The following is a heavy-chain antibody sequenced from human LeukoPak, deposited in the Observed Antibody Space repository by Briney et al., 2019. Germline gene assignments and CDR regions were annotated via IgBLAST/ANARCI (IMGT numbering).Heavy chain of an antibody. CDR1: GGTFSSYA. J-gene: IGHJ4*02. Sequence: SVKVSCKASGGTFSSYAISWVRQAPGQGLEWMGGIIPIFGTANYAQKFQGRVTMTTDTTTSTAYMELRSLRSGDTAVYYCARDPAFGSSPDYWGQGTLVTVSS. V-gene: IGHV1-69*05. D-gene: IGHD2-15*01. CDR2: IIPIFGTA. CDR3: ARDPAFGSSPDY.